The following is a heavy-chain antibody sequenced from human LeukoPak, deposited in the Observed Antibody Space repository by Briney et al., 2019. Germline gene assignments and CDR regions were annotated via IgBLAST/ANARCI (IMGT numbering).Heavy chain of an antibody. D-gene: IGHD3-22*01. Sequence: PSETLSLTCTVSGGSISSYYWSWIRQPPGKILEWIGYIYYSGSTNYNPSLKSRVTISVDTSKNQFSLKLSSVTAADTAVYYCARHGYDSSAYYWYFDLWGRGTLVTVSS. CDR1: GGSISSYY. J-gene: IGHJ2*01. CDR2: IYYSGST. CDR3: ARHGYDSSAYYWYFDL. V-gene: IGHV4-59*08.